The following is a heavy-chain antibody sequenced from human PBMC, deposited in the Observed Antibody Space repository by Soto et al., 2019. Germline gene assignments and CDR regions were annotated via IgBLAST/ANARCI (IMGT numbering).Heavy chain of an antibody. CDR2: IYPGDSDT. CDR1: GYTVTNYW. Sequence: PGESLKISCKGSGYTVTNYWIVWVRQIPGKGLEWMGIIYPGDSDTRYSPSFQGQVTISADRSISTAYLQWSSLKASDTGMYYCARYPTLTDYFFHGMDVWGQGTKVPVSS. V-gene: IGHV5-51*01. CDR3: ARYPTLTDYFFHGMDV. D-gene: IGHD4-17*01. J-gene: IGHJ6*02.